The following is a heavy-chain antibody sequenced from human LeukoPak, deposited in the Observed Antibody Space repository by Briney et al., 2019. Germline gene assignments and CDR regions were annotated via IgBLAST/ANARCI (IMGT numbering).Heavy chain of an antibody. CDR3: ARANWNHIYFDY. CDR1: GGSISSGGYY. D-gene: IGHD1-14*01. J-gene: IGHJ4*02. CDR2: IYYSGST. Sequence: PSETLSLTCTVSGGSISSGGYYWSWIRQHPGKGLEWIGYIYYSGSTYYNPSLKSRVTISVDTSKNQFSLKLSSVTAADTAVYYCARANWNHIYFDYWGQGTLVTVSS. V-gene: IGHV4-31*03.